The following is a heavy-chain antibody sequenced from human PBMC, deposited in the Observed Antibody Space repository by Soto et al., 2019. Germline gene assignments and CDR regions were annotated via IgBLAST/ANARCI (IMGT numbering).Heavy chain of an antibody. Sequence: EVQLLESGGGLVQPGGSLRLSCAASGFTFSSYGMTWVHQAPGKGLEWGSFSSATGAGTYYADSVKGRFTISRDNSKNTLYLQMTSLRADDTAVYYCAKDRRAGGNYGFYSDFWGQGALVIVSS. CDR2: SSATGAGT. V-gene: IGHV3-23*01. CDR1: GFTFSSYG. J-gene: IGHJ4*02. D-gene: IGHD1-7*01. CDR3: AKDRRAGGNYGFYSDF.